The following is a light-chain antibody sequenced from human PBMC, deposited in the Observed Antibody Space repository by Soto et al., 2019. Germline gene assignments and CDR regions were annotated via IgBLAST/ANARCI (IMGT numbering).Light chain of an antibody. CDR3: QQRSNWPLT. CDR1: QSARIS. J-gene: IGKJ4*01. Sequence: EIVLTQSAATLSVSAGERATLSWRASQSARISLGWYQQKPGQAPRLLIYDASNRATGIPARFSGSGYGTDFTLTISSLETEDFAVYDCQQRSNWPLTFGGGTKVDIK. V-gene: IGKV3-11*01. CDR2: DAS.